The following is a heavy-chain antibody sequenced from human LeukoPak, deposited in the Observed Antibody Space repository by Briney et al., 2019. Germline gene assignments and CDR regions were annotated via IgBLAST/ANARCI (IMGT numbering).Heavy chain of an antibody. CDR2: INPNSGGT. CDR1: GYTFTSYY. Sequence: GASVKVSCKASGYTFTSYYMHWVRQAPGQGLEWMGWINPNSGGTNYAQKFQGRVTMTRDTSISTAYMELSRLRSDDTAVYYCARTWGVGIEYYFDYWGQGTLVTVSS. J-gene: IGHJ4*02. D-gene: IGHD2-21*01. CDR3: ARTWGVGIEYYFDY. V-gene: IGHV1-2*02.